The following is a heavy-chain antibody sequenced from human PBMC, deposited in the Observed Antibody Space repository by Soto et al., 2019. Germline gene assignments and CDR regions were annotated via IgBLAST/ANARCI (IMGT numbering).Heavy chain of an antibody. CDR1: GGSISSYY. J-gene: IGHJ4*02. CDR3: ARRWGRTFDY. D-gene: IGHD7-27*01. CDR2: IYYSGST. V-gene: IGHV4-59*08. Sequence: SETLSLTCTVSGGSISSYYWSWIRQPPGKGLEWIGYIYYSGSTNYNPSLKSRVTISVDTSKNQFSLKLSSVTAADTAVYYCARRWGRTFDYWGQGTLVTVAS.